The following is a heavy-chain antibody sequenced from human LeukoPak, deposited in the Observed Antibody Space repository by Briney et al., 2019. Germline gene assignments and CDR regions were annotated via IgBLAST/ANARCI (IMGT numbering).Heavy chain of an antibody. V-gene: IGHV7-4-1*02. CDR3: ARVRGQLLFPDRYYYYGMDV. J-gene: IGHJ6*02. Sequence: GASVKVSCKASGYTFSNYAMNWVRQAPGQGLEWMGWINTNTGNPTYAQGFTGRFVFSLDTSVSTAYLQISSLKAEDTAVYYCARVRGQLLFPDRYYYYGMDVWGQGTTVTVSS. CDR1: GYTFSNYA. CDR2: INTNTGNP. D-gene: IGHD2-2*01.